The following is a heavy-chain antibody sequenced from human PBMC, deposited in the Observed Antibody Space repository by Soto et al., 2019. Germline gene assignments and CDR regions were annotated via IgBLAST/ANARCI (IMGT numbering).Heavy chain of an antibody. J-gene: IGHJ1*01. V-gene: IGHV4-31*03. CDR3: ASYDSSGSAEYFQH. Sequence: LSLTCTVSGGSISSGGYYWSWIRQHPGKGLEWIGYIYYSGSTYYNPSLKSRVTISVDTSKNQFSLKLSSVTAADTAVYYCASYDSSGSAEYFQHWGQGTLVTVSS. CDR1: GGSISSGGYY. CDR2: IYYSGST. D-gene: IGHD3-22*01.